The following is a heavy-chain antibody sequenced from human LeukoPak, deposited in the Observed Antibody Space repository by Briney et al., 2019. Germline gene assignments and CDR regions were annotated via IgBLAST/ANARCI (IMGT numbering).Heavy chain of an antibody. Sequence: ASVKVSCKASGYTFTGYYMHWVRQAPGQGLEWMGRINPNSGGTNYAQKFQGRVTMARATSISTAYMELSRLRSDDTAVYYCARLTDFDWPYFDYWGQGTLVTVSS. CDR2: INPNSGGT. V-gene: IGHV1-2*06. CDR3: ARLTDFDWPYFDY. CDR1: GYTFTGYY. D-gene: IGHD3-9*01. J-gene: IGHJ4*02.